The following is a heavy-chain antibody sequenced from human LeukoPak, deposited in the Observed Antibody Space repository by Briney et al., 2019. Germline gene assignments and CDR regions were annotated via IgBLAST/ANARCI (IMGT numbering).Heavy chain of an antibody. CDR3: VRGQYSAFDI. D-gene: IGHD2-21*01. CDR1: GDSVSGNIVA. J-gene: IGHJ3*02. Sequence: SQTLSLTCAVSGDSVSGNIVAWNWIRQSPSRGLEWLGRTYRGSSYYAPSMKSRISISPDTSKSQFSLHLNSVTPEDTAVYFCVRGQYSAFDIWGQGTLVIVSS. CDR2: TYRGSS. V-gene: IGHV6-1*01.